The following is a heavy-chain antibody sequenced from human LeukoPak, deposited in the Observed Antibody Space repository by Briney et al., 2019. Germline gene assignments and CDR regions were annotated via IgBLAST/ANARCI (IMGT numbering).Heavy chain of an antibody. Sequence: ASVKVSCKASGYTFTGYYMHWVRQAPGRGLEWMGWINPNSGGTNYAQKFQGRVTMTRDTSISTAYMELSRLRSDDTAVYYCARGSRFLEWLLSTYYFDYWGQGTLVTVSS. V-gene: IGHV1-2*02. D-gene: IGHD3-3*01. J-gene: IGHJ4*02. CDR3: ARGSRFLEWLLSTYYFDY. CDR1: GYTFTGYY. CDR2: INPNSGGT.